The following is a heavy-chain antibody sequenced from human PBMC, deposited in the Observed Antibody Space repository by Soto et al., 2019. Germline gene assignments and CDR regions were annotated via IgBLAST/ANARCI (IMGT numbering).Heavy chain of an antibody. CDR1: GYTFTSYD. D-gene: IGHD2-15*01. CDR3: ARSGGYCSDGSCGMDV. V-gene: IGHV1-8*01. CDR2: MNPNSGNT. J-gene: IGHJ6*04. Sequence: GASVKVSCKASGYTFTSYDINWVRQATGQGLEWMGWMNPNSGNTGYAQKFQGRVTMTRNTSISTAYMELSSLRSEDTAVYYCARSGGYCSDGSCGMDVWGKGTTVTVSS.